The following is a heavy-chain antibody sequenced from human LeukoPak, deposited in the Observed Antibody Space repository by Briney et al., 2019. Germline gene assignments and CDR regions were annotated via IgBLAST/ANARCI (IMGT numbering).Heavy chain of an antibody. CDR1: GYSFTSYW. J-gene: IGHJ4*02. CDR2: IDPGDSDT. V-gene: IGHV5-51*01. Sequence: GESLKISCKGSGYSFTSYWMNWGRQMPGKGLEWMGIIDPGDSDTKYSPSFHGQVTISADKSINTAYLQWSGLKASDTAMYYCARRSYGGKDFDYWGQGTLVTVSS. CDR3: ARRSYGGKDFDY. D-gene: IGHD4-23*01.